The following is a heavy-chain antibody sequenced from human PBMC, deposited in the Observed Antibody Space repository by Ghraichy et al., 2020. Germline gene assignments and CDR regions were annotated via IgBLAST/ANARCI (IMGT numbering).Heavy chain of an antibody. CDR1: GGSISSSSYY. D-gene: IGHD6-6*01. J-gene: IGHJ4*02. V-gene: IGHV4-39*07. Sequence: SETLSLTCTVSGGSISSSSYYWGWIRQPPGKGLEWIGSIYYSGSTYYNPSLKSRVTISVDTSKNQFSLKLSSVTAADTAVYYCARHLFTSIAARDYWGQGTLVTVSS. CDR3: ARHLFTSIAARDY. CDR2: IYYSGST.